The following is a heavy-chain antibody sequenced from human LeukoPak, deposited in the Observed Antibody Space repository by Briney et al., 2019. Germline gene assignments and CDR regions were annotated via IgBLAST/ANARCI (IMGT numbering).Heavy chain of an antibody. CDR2: INHSGST. Sequence: SETLSLTCTVPGGSISSSSYYWSWIRQPPGKGLEWIGEINHSGSTNYNPSLKSRVTISVDTSKNQFSLKLSSVTAADTAVYYCATEGDNWFDPWGQGTLVTVSS. V-gene: IGHV4-39*07. J-gene: IGHJ5*02. CDR3: ATEGDNWFDP. D-gene: IGHD3-16*01. CDR1: GGSISSSSYY.